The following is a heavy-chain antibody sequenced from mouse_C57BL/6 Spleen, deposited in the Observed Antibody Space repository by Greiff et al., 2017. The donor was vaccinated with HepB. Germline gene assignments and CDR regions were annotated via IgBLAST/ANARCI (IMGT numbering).Heavy chain of an antibody. CDR2: IYPGSGNT. D-gene: IGHD2-4*01. CDR3: AREMITLDYFDY. V-gene: IGHV1-76*01. J-gene: IGHJ2*01. Sequence: QVHVKQSGAELVRPGASVKLSCKASGYTFTDYYINWVKQRPGQGLEWIARIYPGSGNTYYNEKFKGKATLTAERSSSTAFMQLSSLTSEGSAVYCCAREMITLDYFDYWGQGTTLTVSS. CDR1: GYTFTDYY.